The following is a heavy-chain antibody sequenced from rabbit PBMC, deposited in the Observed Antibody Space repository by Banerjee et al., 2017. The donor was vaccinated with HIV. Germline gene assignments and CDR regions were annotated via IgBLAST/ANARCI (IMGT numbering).Heavy chain of an antibody. J-gene: IGHJ4*01. CDR2: IYTGSSGST. V-gene: IGHV1S40*01. CDR3: ARGTGSSASGYSL. Sequence: QSLEESGGDLVKPGASLTLTCTASGFSLSNNYVMCWVRQAPGKGLEWIACIYTGSSGSTYYANWAKGRFTISKTSSTTVTLQMTSLTAADTATYFCARGTGSSASGYSLWGQGTLVTVS. CDR1: GFSLSNNYV. D-gene: IGHD1-1*01.